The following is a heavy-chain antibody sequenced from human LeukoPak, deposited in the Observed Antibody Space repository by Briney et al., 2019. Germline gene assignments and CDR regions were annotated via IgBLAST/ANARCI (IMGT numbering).Heavy chain of an antibody. CDR1: GSTFTSFA. CDR3: AKDGYYYDSSGYYTEYFHQ. D-gene: IGHD3-22*01. J-gene: IGHJ1*01. V-gene: IGHV3-23*01. Sequence: PGGSLRLSCTASGSTFTSFAMSWVRQAPGKGLEWVSSISGSGRSTYYVDSVKGRFTISRDNSKKTLYLQINSLRAADTAIYYCAKDGYYYDSSGYYTEYFHQWGQGTLVTVSS. CDR2: ISGSGRST.